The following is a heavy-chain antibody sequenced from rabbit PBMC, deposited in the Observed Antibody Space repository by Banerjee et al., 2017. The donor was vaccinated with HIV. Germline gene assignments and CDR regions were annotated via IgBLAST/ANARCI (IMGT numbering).Heavy chain of an antibody. J-gene: IGHJ4*01. D-gene: IGHD6-1*01. CDR2: INTNNGNT. V-gene: IGHV1S40*01. Sequence: QSLEESGGDLVQPEGSLALTCTASGFSFSSSYYMWWVRQAPGKGLEWIGCINTNNGNTWYASWAKGRFTISKTSSTTVTLQMTSLTGADTATYFCARLTTYARFGGAKENLWGPGTLVTVS. CDR1: GFSFSSSYY. CDR3: ARLTTYARFGGAKENL.